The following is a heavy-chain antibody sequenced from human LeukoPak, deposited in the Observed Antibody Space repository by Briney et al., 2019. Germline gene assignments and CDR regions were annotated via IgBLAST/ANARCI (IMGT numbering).Heavy chain of an antibody. CDR1: GVTLSNYA. CDR2: ISGSGGST. V-gene: IGHV3-23*01. CDR3: AKDWGSDI. D-gene: IGHD3-16*01. Sequence: PGGSLRLSCVASGVTLSNYAMSWVRQAPGKGLEWVSAISGSGGSTYYADSVKGRFTISRDNSKNTLYLQMNSLRAEDTAVYYCAKDWGSDIWGQGTMVTVSS. J-gene: IGHJ3*02.